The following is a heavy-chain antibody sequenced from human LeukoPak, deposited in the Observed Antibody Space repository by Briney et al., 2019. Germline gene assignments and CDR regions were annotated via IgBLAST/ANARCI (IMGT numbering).Heavy chain of an antibody. D-gene: IGHD6-19*01. V-gene: IGHV4-59*01. J-gene: IGHJ4*02. Sequence: SETLSLTCTVSGGSFSSYYWSWIRQPPGKGLEWIGFIHYSGSINYNPSLKSRVTISADTSKNQFSLKLSAVTAADTAVYFCARVPYRRGWYSDHWGQGTLVTVSS. CDR1: GGSFSSYY. CDR2: IHYSGSI. CDR3: ARVPYRRGWYSDH.